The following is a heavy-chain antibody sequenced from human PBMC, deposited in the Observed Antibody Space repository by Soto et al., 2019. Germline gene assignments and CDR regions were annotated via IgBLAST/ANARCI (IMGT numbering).Heavy chain of an antibody. D-gene: IGHD2-2*01. CDR1: GYTFTGFY. CDR2: INPDSGDT. V-gene: IGHV1-2*06. CDR3: ALSVGVPDPHRPFDY. J-gene: IGHJ4*02. Sequence: ASVKVSCKASGYTFTGFYMHWVRQAPGQGLEWMGRINPDSGDTDHAEKFQGRVTMTRDTSISTAYMELTRLTSDDTAVYHCALSVGVPDPHRPFDYWGQGTPVTVSS.